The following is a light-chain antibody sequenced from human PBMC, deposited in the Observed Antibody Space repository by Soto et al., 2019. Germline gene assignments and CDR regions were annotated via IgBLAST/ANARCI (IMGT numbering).Light chain of an antibody. V-gene: IGKV3-15*01. J-gene: IGKJ1*01. CDR1: QSVSGN. CDR2: GAS. Sequence: EIVMTQSPATLSVSPGERATLSCRASQSVSGNLAWYQQKPGQAPRLLIYGASTRATGIPARFSGSGSGTAFTLTISSLQSEDFAVYYCQQYNNWPPWTCGQGTKVDIK. CDR3: QQYNNWPPWT.